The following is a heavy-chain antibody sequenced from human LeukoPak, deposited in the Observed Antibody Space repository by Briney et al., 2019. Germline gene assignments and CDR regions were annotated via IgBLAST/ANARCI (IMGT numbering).Heavy chain of an antibody. CDR2: IYYSGST. V-gene: IGHV4-59*08. D-gene: IGHD3-22*01. Sequence: SETLSLTCTVSGGSISTYYWSWIRQPPGKGLERIGYIYYSGSTNYNPSLKSRVTMSVDTSKNQFSLKLSSVTAADTAVYYCARLSGRYYYDNSGYYGDWGQGTLVTVSS. CDR1: GGSISTYY. CDR3: ARLSGRYYYDNSGYYGD. J-gene: IGHJ4*02.